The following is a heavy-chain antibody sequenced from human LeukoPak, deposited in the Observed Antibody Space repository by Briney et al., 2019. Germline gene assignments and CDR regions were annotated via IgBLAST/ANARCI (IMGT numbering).Heavy chain of an antibody. V-gene: IGHV1-2*02. J-gene: IGHJ3*02. CDR3: ARETLAVAGTEDAFDI. CDR1: GYTFTGYY. CDR2: INPNSGGT. Sequence: ASVKVSCKASGYTFTGYYMHWVRQAPGQGLEWIGYINPNSGGTNYAHKFQGRVTMTRDTSISTAYMELSRLRSDDTAVYYCARETLAVAGTEDAFDIWGQGTMVTVSA. D-gene: IGHD6-19*01.